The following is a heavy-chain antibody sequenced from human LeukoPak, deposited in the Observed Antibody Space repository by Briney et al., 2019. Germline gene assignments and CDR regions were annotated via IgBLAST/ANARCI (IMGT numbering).Heavy chain of an antibody. CDR1: GFTVTSNY. J-gene: IGHJ4*02. CDR3: ASSRVYGSHDY. D-gene: IGHD3-10*01. Sequence: PGGSLRLSCAASGFTVTSNYMSWVRQAPGKGLEWVSIIYSGGGAYYADSVKGRFTISRDNSRNTLFLQMNSLRAEDTAVYYCASSRVYGSHDYWGQGTLVTVSS. CDR2: IYSGGGA. V-gene: IGHV3-66*01.